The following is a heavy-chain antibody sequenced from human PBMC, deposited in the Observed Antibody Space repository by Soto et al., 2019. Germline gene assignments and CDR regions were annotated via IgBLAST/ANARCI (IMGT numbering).Heavy chain of an antibody. D-gene: IGHD6-13*01. CDR2: ISSNGENT. J-gene: IGHJ4*01. CDR1: RVTAEYQA. V-gene: IGHV3-23*01. CDR3: VSWVSAHFDS. Sequence: RLACASCRVTAEYQAVNWARQAPGKGLEWVSTISSNGENTHYADSVKGRFIISSDNSSNTVALQMNSLRVEYTAIYYCVSWVSAHFDSWGQGTLVTVSS.